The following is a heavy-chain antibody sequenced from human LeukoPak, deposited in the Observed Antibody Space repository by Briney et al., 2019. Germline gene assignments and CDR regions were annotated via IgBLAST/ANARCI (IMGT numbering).Heavy chain of an antibody. Sequence: PSETLSLTCAVYGGSFSGYYWSWIRQPPGKGLEWIGEINHSGSTNYNPSLKSRVTISVDTSKKQFSLNLSSVTAADTAVYYCAIRRWQLDYWGQGTLVTVSS. CDR3: AIRRWQLDY. CDR2: INHSGST. CDR1: GGSFSGYY. J-gene: IGHJ4*02. V-gene: IGHV4-34*01. D-gene: IGHD4-23*01.